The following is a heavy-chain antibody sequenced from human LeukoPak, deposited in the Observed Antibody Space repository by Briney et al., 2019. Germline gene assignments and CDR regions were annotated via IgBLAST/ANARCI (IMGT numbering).Heavy chain of an antibody. Sequence: SVKVSCKASGYTFTGYYMHWVRQAPGQGLEWMGRIIPILGIANYAQKFQGRVTITADKSTSTAYMELSSLRSEDTAVYYCARDGYNHEADYWGQGTLVTVSS. V-gene: IGHV1-69*04. D-gene: IGHD5-24*01. J-gene: IGHJ4*02. CDR3: ARDGYNHEADY. CDR1: GYTFTGYY. CDR2: IIPILGIA.